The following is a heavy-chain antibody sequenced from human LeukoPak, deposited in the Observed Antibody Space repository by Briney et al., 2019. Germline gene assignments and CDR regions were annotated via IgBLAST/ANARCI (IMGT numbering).Heavy chain of an antibody. CDR1: GFTISNHW. CDR3: AREVEVVPATMGAYYYYYMDV. Sequence: PGGSLRLSCAASGFTISNHWMHWVRQAPGKGLVWVSRINSDGWRTSYADSVKGRFTISRDNAKNTLYLQMNSLRPDDTAVYYCAREVEVVPATMGAYYYYYMDVWGKGTTVTVSS. V-gene: IGHV3-74*01. CDR2: INSDGWRT. D-gene: IGHD2-2*01. J-gene: IGHJ6*03.